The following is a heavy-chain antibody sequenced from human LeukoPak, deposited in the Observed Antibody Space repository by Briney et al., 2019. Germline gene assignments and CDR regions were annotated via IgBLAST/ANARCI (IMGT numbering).Heavy chain of an antibody. CDR1: GFTFSDDY. Sequence: PGGSLRLSCAASGFTFSDDYIDWVRQAPGKGLERVGRARNRGNGYTTQYAASVRGRFTFSRDDSENTVYLQMNSLKTEDTAVYFCARIMSVDYGTYYFDYWGQGTLVTVSS. J-gene: IGHJ4*02. V-gene: IGHV3-72*01. CDR3: ARIMSVDYGTYYFDY. D-gene: IGHD4/OR15-4a*01. CDR2: ARNRGNGYTT.